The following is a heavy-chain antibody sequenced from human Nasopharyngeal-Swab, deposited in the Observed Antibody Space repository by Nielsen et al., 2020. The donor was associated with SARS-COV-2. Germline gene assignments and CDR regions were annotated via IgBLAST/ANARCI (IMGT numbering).Heavy chain of an antibody. CDR1: GFTFSDSA. CDR2: IRSKGNNYAT. D-gene: IGHD2-15*01. J-gene: IGHJ4*02. V-gene: IGHV3-73*01. CDR3: TRCGGGCYSGKDY. Sequence: GGSLRLSCAASGFTFSDSAIHWVRQASGEGLEWVSRIRSKGNNYATSYSASVKGRFIIFRDYPTNTAYLQMNSRKTEDTAMYYCTRCGGGCYSGKDYWGQGTLVTVSS.